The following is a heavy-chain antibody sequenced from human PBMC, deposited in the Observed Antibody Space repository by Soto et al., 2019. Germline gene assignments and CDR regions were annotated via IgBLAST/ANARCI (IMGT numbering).Heavy chain of an antibody. CDR2: IYWDDDK. V-gene: IGHV2-5*02. CDR1: GFSLSTSGVG. Sequence: HITLKESRPTLVKPTQTLTLTCTFSGFSLSTSGVGVGWIRQPPGKALEWLALIYWDDDKRYSPSLKSWLTITKDTSKNQVVLTMTNMDPVDTATYYCAHGRQVLRYLDWLSDYWGQGTLVTVSS. J-gene: IGHJ4*02. D-gene: IGHD3-9*01. CDR3: AHGRQVLRYLDWLSDY.